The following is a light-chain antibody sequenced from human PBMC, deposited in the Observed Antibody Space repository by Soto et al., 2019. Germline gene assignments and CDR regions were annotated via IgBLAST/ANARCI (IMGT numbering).Light chain of an antibody. V-gene: IGKV3-20*01. CDR1: QSVSSSY. CDR3: QLYGTSLTYT. Sequence: EIVLTQSPATLFLSPGERATLSCRASQSVSSSYFAWYQQKPGQAPRLLIYGASSRTTGIPDRFSGSGSGTDVTLTIYSMEPEDFAVDYCQLYGTSLTYTFGQGTKLEIK. J-gene: IGKJ2*01. CDR2: GAS.